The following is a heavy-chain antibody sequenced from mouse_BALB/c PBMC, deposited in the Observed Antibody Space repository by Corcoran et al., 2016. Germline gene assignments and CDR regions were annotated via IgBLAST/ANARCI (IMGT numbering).Heavy chain of an antibody. Sequence: EVQLQQSGPELVKPGASVKMSCKASGYTFTSYVMHWVKQKPGQGLEWIGYINPYNDGTKYNEKFKGKATLTSDKSSSTAYMELSSLTSEDSAVYYCVREGNTVEDWFAYWGQGTLVTVSA. CDR1: GYTFTSYV. CDR3: VREGNTVEDWFAY. CDR2: INPYNDGT. J-gene: IGHJ3*01. V-gene: IGHV1S136*01. D-gene: IGHD1-1*01.